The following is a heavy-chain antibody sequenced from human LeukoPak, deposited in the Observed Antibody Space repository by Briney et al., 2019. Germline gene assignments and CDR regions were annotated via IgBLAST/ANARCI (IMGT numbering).Heavy chain of an antibody. CDR2: IHYSGST. V-gene: IGHV4-61*01. CDR3: ARDWDLQYYFDY. D-gene: IGHD1-26*01. Sequence: SETLSLTCTVSGGSVSGGNDYWNWIRQPPGKGLEWIGYIHYSGSTNYNPSLKSRVTISVDTSKNQFSLKLSSVTAADTAVYYCARDWDLQYYFDYWGQGTLVTVSS. CDR1: GGSVSGGNDY. J-gene: IGHJ4*02.